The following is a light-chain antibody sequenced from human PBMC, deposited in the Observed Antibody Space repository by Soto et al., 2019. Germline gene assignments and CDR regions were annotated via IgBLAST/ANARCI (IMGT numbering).Light chain of an antibody. CDR3: SSYTSSSTPLV. J-gene: IGLJ3*02. V-gene: IGLV2-14*01. Sequence: QSALTQPASVSGSPGQSITISCTGTSSDVGAYNYVSWYQQHPGKAPKLMIYEVSNRPSGVSNRFSGSKSGNTACLTISGLQAEDEADYYCSSYTSSSTPLVFGGGTKLTVL. CDR2: EVS. CDR1: SSDVGAYNY.